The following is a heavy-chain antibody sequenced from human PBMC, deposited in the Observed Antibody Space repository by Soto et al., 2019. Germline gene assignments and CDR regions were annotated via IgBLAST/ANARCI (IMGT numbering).Heavy chain of an antibody. CDR3: ARDRVVAGIGELGS. J-gene: IGHJ4*02. CDR1: GFTFSNSA. Sequence: QVQLVESGGGVVQPGRSLRLSCAASGFTFSNSAMHWARQAPGKGLEWVAVISYDGNNKYYADSVKGRFTISRDNSMNTLDLQMNSLRPEDTAVYYCARDRVVAGIGELGSWGQGTLVTVSS. CDR2: ISYDGNNK. V-gene: IGHV3-30-3*01. D-gene: IGHD6-19*01.